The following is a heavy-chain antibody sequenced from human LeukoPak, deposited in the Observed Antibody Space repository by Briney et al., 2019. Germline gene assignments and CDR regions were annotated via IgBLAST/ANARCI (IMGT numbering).Heavy chain of an antibody. CDR3: ARALKVGATLYYFDY. CDR1: GGSISSYY. Sequence: SETLSLTCTVSGGSISSYYWSWIRQPAGKGLEWIGRIYTSGSTNYNPSLKSRVTMSVDTSKNQFSLKLSSVTAADTAVYYCARALKVGATLYYFDYWGQGTLVTVSS. D-gene: IGHD1-26*01. CDR2: IYTSGST. V-gene: IGHV4-4*07. J-gene: IGHJ4*02.